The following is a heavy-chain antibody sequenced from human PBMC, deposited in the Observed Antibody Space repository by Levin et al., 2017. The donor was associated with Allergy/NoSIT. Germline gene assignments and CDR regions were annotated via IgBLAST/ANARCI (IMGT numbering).Heavy chain of an antibody. CDR1: GFTFRTSA. D-gene: IGHD4-17*01. Sequence: LSLPCAASGFTFRTSAMSWVRQAPGKGLEWVSAISGSGGSTYYADSVKGRFTISRDNSKNTLYLQMNSLRAEDTAVYYCAKAGDGDYVLPTDYWGQGTLVTVSS. J-gene: IGHJ4*02. CDR3: AKAGDGDYVLPTDY. CDR2: ISGSGGST. V-gene: IGHV3-23*01.